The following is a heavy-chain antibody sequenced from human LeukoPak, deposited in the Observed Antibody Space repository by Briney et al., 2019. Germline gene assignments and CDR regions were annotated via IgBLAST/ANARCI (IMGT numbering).Heavy chain of an antibody. CDR3: ARMYCSSTSCYGPLDY. V-gene: IGHV4-34*01. D-gene: IGHD2-2*01. CDR2: INHSGST. J-gene: IGHJ4*02. Sequence: SETLSLTCAVYGGSFSGYCWSWIRQPPGKGLEWIGEINHSGSTNYNPSLKSRVTISVDTSKNQFSLKLSSVTAADTAVYYCARMYCSSTSCYGPLDYWGQGTLVTVSS. CDR1: GGSFSGYC.